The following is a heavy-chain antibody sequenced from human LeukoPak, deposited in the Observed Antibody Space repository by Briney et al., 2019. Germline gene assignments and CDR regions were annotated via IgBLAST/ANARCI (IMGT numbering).Heavy chain of an antibody. J-gene: IGHJ5*02. CDR1: GGTFNSYA. D-gene: IGHD4-23*01. CDR2: IIPIFGTA. CDR3: ARDPGWGTTVEVNWFDP. Sequence: SVKVSCKASGGTFNSYAISRVRQAPGQGLEWMGGIIPIFGTANYAQKFQGRVTITADESTSTAYMELSSLRSEDTAVYYCARDPGWGTTVEVNWFDPWGQGTLVTVSS. V-gene: IGHV1-69*13.